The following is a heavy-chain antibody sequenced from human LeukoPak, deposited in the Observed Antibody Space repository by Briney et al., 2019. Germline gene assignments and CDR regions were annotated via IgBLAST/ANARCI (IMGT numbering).Heavy chain of an antibody. CDR2: ISGSGGST. CDR3: ARSLRVRGVPDYMDV. D-gene: IGHD3-10*01. V-gene: IGHV3-23*01. CDR1: GFTFSSYA. J-gene: IGHJ6*03. Sequence: PGGSLRLSCAASGFTFSSYAMSWVRQAPGKGLEWVSVISGSGGSTYYADTVKGRFTISRDNSKNTLYLQMNNLRVDDTAVYYCARSLRVRGVPDYMDVWGKGTTVTVSS.